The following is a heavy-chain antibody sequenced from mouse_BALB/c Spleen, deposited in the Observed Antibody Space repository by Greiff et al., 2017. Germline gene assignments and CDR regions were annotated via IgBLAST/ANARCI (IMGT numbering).Heavy chain of an antibody. J-gene: IGHJ3*01. Sequence: VQLQQSGAELVRPGTSVKISCKASGYTFTNYWLGWVKQRPGHGLEWIGDIYPGGGYTNYNEKFKGKATLTADTSSSTAYMQLSSLTSEDSAVYFCARKGTVAWFAYWGQGTLVTVSA. CDR2: IYPGGGYT. D-gene: IGHD4-1*01. CDR1: GYTFTNYW. V-gene: IGHV1-63*02. CDR3: ARKGTVAWFAY.